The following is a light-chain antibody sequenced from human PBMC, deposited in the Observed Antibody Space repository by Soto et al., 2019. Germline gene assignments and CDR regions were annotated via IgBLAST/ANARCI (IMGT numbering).Light chain of an antibody. CDR3: QQYTDWPWGT. V-gene: IGKV3-15*01. CDR2: DAS. J-gene: IGKJ4*01. CDR1: QSIGSS. Sequence: EIVMTQSPATLSMSPGERATLSCRASQSIGSSLAWYQQKPGQAPRLLIYDASTRATDIPARFSGSGSGTEFTLTINSLQSEDFAVYYCQQYTDWPWGTFGGGTKVGIK.